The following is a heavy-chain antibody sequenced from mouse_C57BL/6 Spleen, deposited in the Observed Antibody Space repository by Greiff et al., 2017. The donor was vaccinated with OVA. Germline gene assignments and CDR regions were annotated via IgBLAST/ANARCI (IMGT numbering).Heavy chain of an antibody. CDR3: AREGGYYYAMDY. CDR2: INPSNGGT. V-gene: IGHV1-53*01. J-gene: IGHJ4*01. CDR1: GYTFTSYW. Sequence: QVQLQQPGTELVKPGASVKLSCKASGYTFTSYWMHWVKQRPGQGLEWIGNINPSNGGTNYNEKFKSKATLTVDNSSSTAYMQLSSLTSEDSAVYYCAREGGYYYAMDYWGQGTSVTVSS.